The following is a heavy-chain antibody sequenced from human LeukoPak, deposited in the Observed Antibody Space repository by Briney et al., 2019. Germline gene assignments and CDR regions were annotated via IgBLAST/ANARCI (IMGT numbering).Heavy chain of an antibody. Sequence: GGSLRLSCAASGFTFSSYAMSWVRQAPGKGLEWVAFIRYDGSNKYYADSVKGRFTISRDNSKNTLYLQMNSLRAEDTAVYYCAKERGLDFWSGYYDYWGQGTLVTVSS. CDR3: AKERGLDFWSGYYDY. D-gene: IGHD3-3*01. CDR1: GFTFSSYA. J-gene: IGHJ4*02. V-gene: IGHV3-30*02. CDR2: IRYDGSNK.